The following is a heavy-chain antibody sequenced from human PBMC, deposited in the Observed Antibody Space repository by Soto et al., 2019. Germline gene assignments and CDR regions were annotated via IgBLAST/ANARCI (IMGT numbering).Heavy chain of an antibody. V-gene: IGHV5-51*01. CDR2: IYPGDSDT. CDR3: ARAPPVRGGDKYNWFDP. Sequence: GESLKISCKGSGYSFTSYWIGWVRQMPGKGLEWMGIIYPGDSDTRYSPSFQGQVTISADKSISTAYLQWSSLKASDTAMYYCARAPPVRGGDKYNWFDPWGQGTLVTVSS. CDR1: GYSFTSYW. D-gene: IGHD3-10*01. J-gene: IGHJ5*02.